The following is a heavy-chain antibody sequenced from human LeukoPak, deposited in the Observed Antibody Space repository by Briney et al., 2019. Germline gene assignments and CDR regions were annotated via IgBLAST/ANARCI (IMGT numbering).Heavy chain of an antibody. Sequence: GGSLRLSCAASGFTFSSYSMNWVRQAPGKGLEWVSSISSSSSYICYADSVKGRFTISRDNAKNSLYLQMNSLRAEDTAVYYCARVLSGWYRYYYYYMDVWGKGTTVTISS. CDR1: GFTFSSYS. J-gene: IGHJ6*03. V-gene: IGHV3-21*01. D-gene: IGHD6-19*01. CDR3: ARVLSGWYRYYYYYMDV. CDR2: ISSSSSYI.